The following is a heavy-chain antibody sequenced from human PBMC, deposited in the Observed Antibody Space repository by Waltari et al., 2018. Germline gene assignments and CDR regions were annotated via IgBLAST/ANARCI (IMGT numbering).Heavy chain of an antibody. D-gene: IGHD3-16*02. J-gene: IGHJ4*02. CDR2: IIPIFGTA. CDR3: ARAAKKLSLNACLDY. V-gene: IGHV1-69*01. CDR1: GYTFTDYG. Sequence: QVQLVQSGTEVKKPGASVKVTCKASGYTFTDYGISWVRQAPGQGLEWMGGIIPIFGTANYAQKFQGRVTITTDESTSTAYMELSSLRSEDTAVYYCARAAKKLSLNACLDYWGQGTLVIVSS.